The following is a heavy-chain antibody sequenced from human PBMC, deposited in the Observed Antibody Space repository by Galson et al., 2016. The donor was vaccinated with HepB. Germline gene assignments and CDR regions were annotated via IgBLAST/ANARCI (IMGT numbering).Heavy chain of an antibody. CDR3: TTDPLYDDIWGY. J-gene: IGHJ4*02. V-gene: IGHV3-15*01. Sequence: SLRLSCAGSGFTFSNAWMTWVRQGPGKGLEWVGRIRGDGGTTDYATPVKDRFTISRDDSRRMVYLQMNSLKTEDTAVYYCTTDPLYDDIWGYWGQGTLVIVSS. D-gene: IGHD3-16*01. CDR2: IRGDGGTT. CDR1: GFTFSNAW.